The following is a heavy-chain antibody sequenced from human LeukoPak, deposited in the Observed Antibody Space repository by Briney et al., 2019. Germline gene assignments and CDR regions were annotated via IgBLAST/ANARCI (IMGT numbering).Heavy chain of an antibody. Sequence: PGGSLRLSCGASGFTLSSLWMTWARQARGKGLERVANIKEDGSKKDYVESVRGRFTISRDNAENSLYLQMNSLRAEDTAVYYCARDSRSCRSSDCRGDAFDIWGQGTMVTVSS. V-gene: IGHV3-7*01. D-gene: IGHD6-25*01. CDR3: ARDSRSCRSSDCRGDAFDI. CDR1: GFTLSSLW. CDR2: IKEDGSKK. J-gene: IGHJ3*02.